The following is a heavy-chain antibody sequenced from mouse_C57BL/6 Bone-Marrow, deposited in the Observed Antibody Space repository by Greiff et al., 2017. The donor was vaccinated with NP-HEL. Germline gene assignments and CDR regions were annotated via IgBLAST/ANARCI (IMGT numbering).Heavy chain of an antibody. CDR3: ARGGYYDSPWFAY. CDR1: GFTFTDYY. Sequence: VHVKQSGPVLVKPGPSVKISCKASGFTFTDYYMHWVKQSHGKSLEWIGLVYPYNGGTSYNQKFKGKATLTVDTSSSTAYMELNSLTSEDSAVYYCARGGYYDSPWFAYWGQGTLVTVSA. CDR2: VYPYNGGT. J-gene: IGHJ3*01. D-gene: IGHD2-4*01. V-gene: IGHV1-36*01.